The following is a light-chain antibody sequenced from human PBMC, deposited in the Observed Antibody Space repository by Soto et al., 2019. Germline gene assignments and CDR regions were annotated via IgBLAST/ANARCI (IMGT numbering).Light chain of an antibody. Sequence: QSALTQPASVSGSPGQSITISCAGTNSDIGAYNFVSWYQQLPGKAPKLIIYEVSRRPSGISNRFSGSKSGNSASLSISGLQPDDESYYYCSSYRSSSTPVFGGGTKLTVL. CDR1: NSDIGAYNF. J-gene: IGLJ3*02. CDR3: SSYRSSSTPV. CDR2: EVS. V-gene: IGLV2-14*01.